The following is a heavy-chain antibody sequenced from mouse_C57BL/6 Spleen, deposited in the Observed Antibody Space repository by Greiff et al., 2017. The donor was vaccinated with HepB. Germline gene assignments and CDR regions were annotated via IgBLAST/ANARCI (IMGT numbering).Heavy chain of an antibody. CDR1: GFTFSDYG. V-gene: IGHV5-17*01. D-gene: IGHD1-1*01. J-gene: IGHJ4*01. CDR2: ISSGSSTI. CDR3: ARTTVVATRAMDY. Sequence: VQLVESGGGLVKPGGSLKLSCAASGFTFSDYGMHWVRQAPEKGLEWVAYISSGSSTIYYADTVKGRFTISRDNAKNTLFLQMTSLRSEDTAMYYCARTTVVATRAMDYWGQGTSVTVSS.